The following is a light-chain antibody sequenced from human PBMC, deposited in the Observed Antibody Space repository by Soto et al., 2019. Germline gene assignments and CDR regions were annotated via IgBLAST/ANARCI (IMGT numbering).Light chain of an antibody. CDR3: RSSTSRSPL. CDR2: DVS. J-gene: IGLJ2*01. V-gene: IGLV2-14*01. CDR1: SSDVGGYNY. Sequence: QSVLTQPASVSGSPGQSITISCTGTSSDVGGYNYVSWYQQHPGKAPKLMIYDVSNRPSGVSNRFSGSKSGNTASLTISGLQAEDEAHYHCRSSTSRSPLLGGAPQMTVL.